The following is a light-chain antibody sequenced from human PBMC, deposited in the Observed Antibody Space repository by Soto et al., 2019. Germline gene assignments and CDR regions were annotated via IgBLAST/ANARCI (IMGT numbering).Light chain of an antibody. CDR1: QSISSY. CDR2: AAS. J-gene: IGKJ1*01. CDR3: QQNNSITWT. V-gene: IGKV1-39*01. Sequence: DIQMTQSPSSLSASVGDRVTIPCRASQSISSYLNWYQQKPGKAPKLLIYAASSLQSGVPSRFSGSGSGTDFTLTVSSLQPEDFATYACQQNNSITWTFGQGTKVDIK.